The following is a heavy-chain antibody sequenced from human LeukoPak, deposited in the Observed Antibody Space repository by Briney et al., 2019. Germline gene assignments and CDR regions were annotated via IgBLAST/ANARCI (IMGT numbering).Heavy chain of an antibody. V-gene: IGHV4-61*02. CDR3: ARDVKADLNSSPFPFDI. CDR2: IYTSGST. CDR1: GGSISSGSYY. J-gene: IGHJ3*02. D-gene: IGHD2/OR15-2a*01. Sequence: SETLSLTCTVSGGSISSGSYYWNCIRQPAGKGSECIGRIYTSGSTSYNPSLKSRVTISVDTSKNQFSLKLSSVTAADTAVYYCARDVKADLNSSPFPFDIWGQGTMVTVSS.